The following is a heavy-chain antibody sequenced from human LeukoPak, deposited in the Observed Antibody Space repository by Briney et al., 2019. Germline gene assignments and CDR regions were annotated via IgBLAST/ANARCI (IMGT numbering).Heavy chain of an antibody. CDR1: GFTFSTYS. CDR2: TSSGSSTR. J-gene: IGHJ4*02. D-gene: IGHD6-13*01. Sequence: GGSLRLSCSASGFTFSTYSMSWVRQAPGKGLEWVSYTSSGSSTRYYADSVKGRFTISRDNAKNSLYLQMNSLRAEDTVVYYCARGVGSSPSFPFDYWGQGTLVTVSS. CDR3: ARGVGSSPSFPFDY. V-gene: IGHV3-48*01.